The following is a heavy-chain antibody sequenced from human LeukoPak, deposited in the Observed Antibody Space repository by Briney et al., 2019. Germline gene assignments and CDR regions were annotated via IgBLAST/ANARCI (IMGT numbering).Heavy chain of an antibody. D-gene: IGHD1-26*01. CDR3: ARGGRLGIGYLDS. CDR1: GGSISSGGYY. J-gene: IGHJ4*02. Sequence: PSETLTLTCTVSGGSISSGGYYWSWIRQPPGKGLEWIGYIYHSGSTYYNPSLKSRVTISVDRSKNQFSLKLSSVTAADTAVYYCARGGRLGIGYLDSWGQGTLVTVSS. V-gene: IGHV4-30-2*01. CDR2: IYHSGST.